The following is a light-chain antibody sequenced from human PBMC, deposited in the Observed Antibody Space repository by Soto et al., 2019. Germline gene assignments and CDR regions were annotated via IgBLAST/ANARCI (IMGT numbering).Light chain of an antibody. CDR3: QPYSSSPWT. CDR2: GAS. J-gene: IGKJ1*01. V-gene: IGKV3-20*01. CDR1: QSVSSSY. Sequence: EIVLTQSPGTLSLSPGERATLFCRASQSVSSSYLAWYQQKPGQALRLLIFGASSRAIGIPARFSGSGSGTGFTRTIDRLAPEDFAVYYCQPYSSSPWTFGQGTVVVIK.